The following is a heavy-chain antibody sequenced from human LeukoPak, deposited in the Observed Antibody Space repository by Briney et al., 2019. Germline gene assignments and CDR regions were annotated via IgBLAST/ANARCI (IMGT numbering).Heavy chain of an antibody. V-gene: IGHV4-38-2*02. D-gene: IGHD3-10*01. CDR1: GYSFSSGYF. Sequence: SETLSLTCTVSGYSFSSGYFWGWIRPPPGKGLEWIGTIYNSGSTYYNASLESRVTISVDTSKNQFSLKLSSVTAADTAVYYCARDNGLGGFRGELYYWGQGTLVTVSS. CDR2: IYNSGST. CDR3: ARDNGLGGFRGELYY. J-gene: IGHJ4*02.